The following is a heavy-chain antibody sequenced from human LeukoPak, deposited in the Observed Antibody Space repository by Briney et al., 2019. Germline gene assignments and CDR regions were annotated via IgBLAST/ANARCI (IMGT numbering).Heavy chain of an antibody. V-gene: IGHV6-1*01. J-gene: IGHJ4*02. CDR3: ARDRSGSSGYVDYYFDY. CDR2: TYYRSKWYN. D-gene: IGHD3-22*01. Sequence: SQTFSLTCAISGDSVSSNSATWHWIRQSPSRGLEWLGRTYYRSKWYNDYAVSVKSRITINSDTSKNQFSLHPNPVTPEDTAVYYCARDRSGSSGYVDYYFDYWGQGTLVTVSS. CDR1: GDSVSSNSAT.